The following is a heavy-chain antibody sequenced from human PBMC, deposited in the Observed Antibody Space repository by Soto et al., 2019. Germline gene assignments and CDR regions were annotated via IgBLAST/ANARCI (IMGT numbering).Heavy chain of an antibody. CDR2: INPNSGGT. Sequence: ASVKGSCKASGYTFTGYYMHWVRQAPGQGLEWMGWINPNSGGTNYAQKFQGRVTMTRDTSISTAYMELSRLRSDDTAVYYCATRYSSGWYYFDYWGQGTLVTVSS. J-gene: IGHJ4*02. CDR1: GYTFTGYY. D-gene: IGHD6-19*01. V-gene: IGHV1-2*02. CDR3: ATRYSSGWYYFDY.